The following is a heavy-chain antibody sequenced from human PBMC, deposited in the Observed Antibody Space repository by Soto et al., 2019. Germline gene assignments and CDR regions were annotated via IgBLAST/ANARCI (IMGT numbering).Heavy chain of an antibody. Sequence: EVQLVESGGGLVQPGGSLRLSCAASGFTVSSNYMSWVRQAPGKGLEWVSVIYSGGSTYYADSVKGRFTIARDNSKNTLDLQMNSLRAEDTAVYYGASEFTDAEYYCDYWGQGTLVTVAS. CDR3: ASEFTDAEYYCDY. V-gene: IGHV3-66*01. J-gene: IGHJ4*02. CDR2: IYSGGST. CDR1: GFTVSSNY.